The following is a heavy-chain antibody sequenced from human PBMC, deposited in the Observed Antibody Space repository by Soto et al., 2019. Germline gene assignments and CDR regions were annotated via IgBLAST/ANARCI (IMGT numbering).Heavy chain of an antibody. J-gene: IGHJ6*02. V-gene: IGHV1-69*06. CDR1: GGTFSNSA. D-gene: IGHD1-26*01. CDR3: ARGSSGNYGMDV. Sequence: QVQLMQSGAEVKKPGSSVKVSCKASGGTFSNSAISWVRQAPGQGLEWMGGMIPILGTANYAQKFQGRVTITADRSTSTAYMELSSLRSDDTAVYYCARGSSGNYGMDVWVQGTTVTVSS. CDR2: MIPILGTA.